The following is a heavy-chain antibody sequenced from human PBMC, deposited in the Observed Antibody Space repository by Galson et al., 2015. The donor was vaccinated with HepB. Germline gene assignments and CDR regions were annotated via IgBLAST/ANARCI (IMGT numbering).Heavy chain of an antibody. CDR3: ARSGEWFREYYMDV. D-gene: IGHD3-3*01. J-gene: IGHJ6*03. V-gene: IGHV1-2*06. Sequence: SVKVSCKASGYTFTGYYMHWVRQAPGQGLEWMGRINPNSGGTNYAQKFQGRVTMTRDTSISTAYMELSRLRSDDTAVYYCARSGEWFREYYMDVWGKGTTVTVSS. CDR2: INPNSGGT. CDR1: GYTFTGYY.